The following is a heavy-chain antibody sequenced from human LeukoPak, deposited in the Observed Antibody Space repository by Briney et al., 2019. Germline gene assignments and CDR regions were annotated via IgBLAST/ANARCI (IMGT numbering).Heavy chain of an antibody. J-gene: IGHJ4*02. CDR1: GFTFSTYA. Sequence: GGSLRLSCAASGFTFSTYAMHWVRQAPGKGLEYVSAISSNGGSTYYADSVKGRFTISRDNSKNTVYLQMGSLRAEDMAVYYCARRDCSSTTCYSPFDYWGQGTLVTVSS. V-gene: IGHV3-64*02. D-gene: IGHD2-2*01. CDR3: ARRDCSSTTCYSPFDY. CDR2: ISSNGGST.